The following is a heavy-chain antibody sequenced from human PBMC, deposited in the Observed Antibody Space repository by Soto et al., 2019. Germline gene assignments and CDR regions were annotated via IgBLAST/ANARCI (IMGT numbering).Heavy chain of an antibody. V-gene: IGHV3-30-3*01. D-gene: IGHD5-18*01. Sequence: QVQLVESGGGVVQPGRSLRLSCAASGFTFSSYAMHWVRQAPGKGLEWVAVISYDGSNKYYADSVKGRFTISRDNSKNXQYLQMNSLRAEDTAVYYCARAGYSYGYRGLGGMGVWGQGTTVTVSS. CDR1: GFTFSSYA. CDR3: ARAGYSYGYRGLGGMGV. CDR2: ISYDGSNK. J-gene: IGHJ6*02.